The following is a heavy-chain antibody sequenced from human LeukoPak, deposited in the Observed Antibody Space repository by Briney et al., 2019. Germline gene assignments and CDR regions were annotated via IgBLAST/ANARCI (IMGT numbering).Heavy chain of an antibody. J-gene: IGHJ5*02. V-gene: IGHV5-51*01. CDR2: IYPGDSDT. D-gene: IGHD3-22*01. CDR3: ARRRADYDSSNNWFDP. Sequence: GESLKISCKGSGYSFTSYWIGWVRQMPGKGLEWMGIIYPGDSDTRYSPSFQGQVTISADKSISTAYLQWSSLKAPDTAMYYCARRRADYDSSNNWFDPWGQGTLVTVSS. CDR1: GYSFTSYW.